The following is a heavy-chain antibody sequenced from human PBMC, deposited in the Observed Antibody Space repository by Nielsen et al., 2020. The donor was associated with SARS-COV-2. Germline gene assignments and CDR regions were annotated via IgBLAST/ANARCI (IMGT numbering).Heavy chain of an antibody. CDR3: VRGLQVPNGLAHR. V-gene: IGHV3-48*03. CDR2: ISPSGSTI. CDR1: GFTFSSYE. Sequence: GESLKISCAASGFTFSSYEMNWVRQAPGKGLEWLSYISPSGSTIYYADSVKGRFTNSRDNAKNSLYLQMNSLRAEDTAVYYCVRGLQVPNGLAHRWGQGTLVTVSS. D-gene: IGHD3-16*01. J-gene: IGHJ4*02.